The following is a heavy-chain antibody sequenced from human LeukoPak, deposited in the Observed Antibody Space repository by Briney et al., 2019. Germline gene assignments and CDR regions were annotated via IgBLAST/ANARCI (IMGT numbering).Heavy chain of an antibody. CDR1: GFTFSGYG. V-gene: IGHV3-33*01. D-gene: IGHD1-26*01. CDR2: IWYDGNNK. Sequence: GGSLRLSCAASGFTFSGYGMHWVRQAPGKGPEWVAVIWYDGNNKVYRDSVKGRFTISRDNAKNTLYLQMNSLRAEDTAVYYCARATPGWWELQRWGQGTLVTVSS. J-gene: IGHJ4*02. CDR3: ARATPGWWELQR.